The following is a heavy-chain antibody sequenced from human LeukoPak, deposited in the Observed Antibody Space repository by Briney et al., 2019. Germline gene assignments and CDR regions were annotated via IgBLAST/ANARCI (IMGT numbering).Heavy chain of an antibody. CDR3: ARDPVEWELLLDC. Sequence: GGSLRLSCAASGFTLSNHWMTWVRQAPGKRPEWVANMNIDGSEKYYADSVKGRFTISRDNARNSVYLQMNSLRVEDTAVYYCARDPVEWELLLDCWGQGTLVTVSS. CDR2: MNIDGSEK. CDR1: GFTLSNHW. D-gene: IGHD1-26*01. V-gene: IGHV3-7*01. J-gene: IGHJ4*02.